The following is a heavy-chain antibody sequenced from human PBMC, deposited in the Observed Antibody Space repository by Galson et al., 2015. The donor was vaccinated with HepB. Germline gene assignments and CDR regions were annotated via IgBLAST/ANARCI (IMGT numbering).Heavy chain of an antibody. J-gene: IGHJ4*02. Sequence: SLRLSCAASGFTFSSHWMSWVRQVPGKGLEWVANIKQDGSEQYYVDSVKGRFTISRGNDKNSLYLQMNSLRAEDTAVYYCARAPGRGRFDYWGQGILVTVSS. CDR1: GFTFSSHW. CDR2: IKQDGSEQ. D-gene: IGHD3-10*01. CDR3: ARAPGRGRFDY. V-gene: IGHV3-7*03.